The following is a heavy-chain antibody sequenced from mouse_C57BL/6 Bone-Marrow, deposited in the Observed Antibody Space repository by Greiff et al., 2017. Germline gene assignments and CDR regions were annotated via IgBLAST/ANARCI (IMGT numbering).Heavy chain of an antibody. CDR2: IDPENGDT. Sequence: VQLQQSGAELVRPGASVKLSCTASGFNIKDDYMHWVKQRPEQGLEWIGWIDPENGDTEYASKFQGKATITADTSSNTAYLQLSSLTSEDTAFYYCTTAAYGYDGVAYWGQGILVTVSA. V-gene: IGHV14-4*01. CDR3: TTAAYGYDGVAY. J-gene: IGHJ3*01. D-gene: IGHD2-2*01. CDR1: GFNIKDDY.